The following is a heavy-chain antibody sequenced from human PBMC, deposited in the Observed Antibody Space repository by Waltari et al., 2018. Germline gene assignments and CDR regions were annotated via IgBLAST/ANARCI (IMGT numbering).Heavy chain of an antibody. D-gene: IGHD1-1*01. CDR1: GFNFDKFA. CDR2: ISSSGGST. Sequence: DVQLLESGGGLIQPGGSQRISCAASGFNFDKFAMAWIRQAPGKGLEWVSGISSSGGSTYYADSVKGRFIISRDNSKNILFLQMNSLRADDTAVYYCAKDQLVRGEYFDYWGQGTLVTVSS. CDR3: AKDQLVRGEYFDY. J-gene: IGHJ4*02. V-gene: IGHV3-23*01.